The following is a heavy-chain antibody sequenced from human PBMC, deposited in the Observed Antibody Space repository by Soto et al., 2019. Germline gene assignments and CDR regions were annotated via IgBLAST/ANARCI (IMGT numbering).Heavy chain of an antibody. CDR3: ARDVTVAGIFGYFDY. V-gene: IGHV4-59*01. D-gene: IGHD6-19*01. CDR2: IYYSGST. J-gene: IGHJ4*02. CDR1: GGSISSYY. Sequence: LSLTCTVSGGSISSYYWSWIRQPPGKGLEWIGYIYYSGSTNYNPSLKSRVTISVDTSKNQFSLKLSSVTAADTAVYYCARDVTVAGIFGYFDYWGQGTLVTVSS.